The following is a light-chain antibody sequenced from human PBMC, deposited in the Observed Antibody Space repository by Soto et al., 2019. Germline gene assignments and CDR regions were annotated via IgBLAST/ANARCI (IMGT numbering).Light chain of an antibody. V-gene: IGKV1-5*01. Sequence: DIQMTQSPSTLSASVGDRFTITCRAIQSISSWLAWYQQKPGKAPKLLIYGASTLQSGVPSRFSGSGSGTDFTLTITRLEPEDFAVYHCQQYDGSPRTFGQGTKVDIK. CDR2: GAS. CDR1: QSISSW. J-gene: IGKJ1*01. CDR3: QQYDGSPRT.